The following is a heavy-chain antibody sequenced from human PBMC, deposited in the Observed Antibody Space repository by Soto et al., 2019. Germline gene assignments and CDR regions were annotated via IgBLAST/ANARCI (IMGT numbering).Heavy chain of an antibody. V-gene: IGHV3-33*01. Sequence: QVKLVESGGGVVQPGRSLRLSCAASGFVFSTYGMHWVRQAPGKGLEWVAVIWYDGNNQYYLDSVKGRFSISRDNSKNTLYLQMNSLRDADTAVYYCARDGSDYGELNDLDIWGQGTMVTVSS. CDR2: IWYDGNNQ. D-gene: IGHD4-17*01. CDR3: ARDGSDYGELNDLDI. J-gene: IGHJ3*02. CDR1: GFVFSTYG.